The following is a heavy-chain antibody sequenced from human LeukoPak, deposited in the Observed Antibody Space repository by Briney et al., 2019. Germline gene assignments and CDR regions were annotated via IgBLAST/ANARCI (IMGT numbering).Heavy chain of an antibody. CDR2: IYGGGDI. CDR3: ARAAGDRIGYFDL. V-gene: IGHV3-53*01. Sequence: GRSLRLSCAAPGLSVSSNYMSWVRQAPGKGLEWVSVIYGGGDIYYAHSVKGRFAISRASSTNTLYLQMNSLRVEDTAVYYCARAAGDRIGYFDLWGRGTLVAVSS. CDR1: GLSVSSNY. J-gene: IGHJ2*01. D-gene: IGHD7-27*01.